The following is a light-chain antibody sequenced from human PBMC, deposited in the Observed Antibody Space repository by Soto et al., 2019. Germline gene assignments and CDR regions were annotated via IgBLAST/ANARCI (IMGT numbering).Light chain of an antibody. V-gene: IGKV1-5*03. CDR3: QQYNSYSRT. CDR1: QSFSNW. Sequence: DIQMTQSPSTLSASVGDTVTITCRASQSFSNWLAWYQQKPGKAAKFLIYKASTLESGVPSRFSGSGSGTELTLTISSLQPDDFATYYCQQYNSYSRTFGQGTKVEIK. CDR2: KAS. J-gene: IGKJ1*01.